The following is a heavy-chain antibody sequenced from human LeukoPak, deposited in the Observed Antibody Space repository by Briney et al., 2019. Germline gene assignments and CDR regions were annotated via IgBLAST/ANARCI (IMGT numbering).Heavy chain of an antibody. Sequence: GASVKVSCKASGGTFNTYEINWVRQAPGHGLEWMGRIIPIFGRPTYAQKFQGRVTITADKSTSTAYMELSSLRSEDTAVYYCARESLTIFGVVIMDYWGQGTLVTVSS. CDR1: GGTFNTYE. CDR2: IIPIFGRP. CDR3: ARESLTIFGVVIMDY. J-gene: IGHJ4*02. D-gene: IGHD3-3*01. V-gene: IGHV1-69*04.